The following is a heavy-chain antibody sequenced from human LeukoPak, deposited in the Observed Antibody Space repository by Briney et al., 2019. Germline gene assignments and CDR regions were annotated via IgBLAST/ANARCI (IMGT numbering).Heavy chain of an antibody. CDR2: ISYDGSNK. Sequence: PGGSLRLSCAASGFTFSSYAMHWVRQAPGKGLEWVAVISYDGSNKWYADSVKGRFTISRDNSKNTLYLQMNSLRAEDTAVYYCARGYCSGGSCYSPNFDYWGQGTLVTVSS. D-gene: IGHD2-15*01. J-gene: IGHJ4*02. CDR1: GFTFSSYA. V-gene: IGHV3-30-3*01. CDR3: ARGYCSGGSCYSPNFDY.